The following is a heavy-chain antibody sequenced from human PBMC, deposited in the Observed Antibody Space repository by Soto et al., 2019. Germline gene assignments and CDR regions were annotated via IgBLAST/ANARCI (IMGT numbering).Heavy chain of an antibody. CDR3: ARQIYDSDTGPHFQYYFES. D-gene: IGHD3-22*01. Sequence: GESLKISFKGSGYSFAGYWITWVRQKPGKGLEWMGRIDPSDSQTYYSPSFRGHVTISVTKSITTVFLQWSSLRASDTAMYYCARQIYDSDTGPHFQYYFESWGQGTPVTFSS. V-gene: IGHV5-10-1*01. J-gene: IGHJ4*02. CDR1: GYSFAGYW. CDR2: IDPSDSQT.